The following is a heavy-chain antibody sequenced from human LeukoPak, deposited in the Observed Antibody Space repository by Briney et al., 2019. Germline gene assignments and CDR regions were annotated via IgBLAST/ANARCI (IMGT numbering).Heavy chain of an antibody. J-gene: IGHJ6*02. CDR1: GFTSSSYG. CDR2: ISYDGSNK. CDR3: AKDLATYCGGDCYYYGMDV. D-gene: IGHD2-21*01. Sequence: GGSLRLSCAASGFTSSSYGMHWVRQAPGKGLEWVAVISYDGSNKYYADSVKGRFTISRDNSKNTLYLQMNSLRAEDTAVYYCAKDLATYCGGDCYYYGMDVWGQGTTVTVSS. V-gene: IGHV3-30*18.